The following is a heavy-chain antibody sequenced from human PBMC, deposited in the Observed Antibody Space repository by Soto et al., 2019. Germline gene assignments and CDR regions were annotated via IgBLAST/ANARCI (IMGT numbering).Heavy chain of an antibody. CDR3: ARGRIAVALYGMDV. J-gene: IGHJ6*02. V-gene: IGHV4-34*01. CDR2: INHSGST. CDR1: GGSFSGYY. D-gene: IGHD6-19*01. Sequence: SETLSLTCAVYGGSFSGYYWSWIRQPPGKGLEWIGEINHSGSTNYNPSLKSRVTISVDTSKNQFSLKLSSVTAADTAVYYCARGRIAVALYGMDVWGQGTTVTVSS.